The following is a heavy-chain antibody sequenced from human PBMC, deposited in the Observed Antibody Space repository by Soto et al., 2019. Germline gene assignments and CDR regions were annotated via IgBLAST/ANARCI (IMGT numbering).Heavy chain of an antibody. V-gene: IGHV3-11*06. Sequence: PGGSLRLSCAASGFTFSDYYMSWIRQAPGKGLEWVSYISGRTGYTGYADSVKGRFTISRDNAKNSLYLQMSSLRVEDTAVYYCARGGGAAADFDYGGQGTLVTFSS. J-gene: IGHJ4*02. CDR2: ISGRTGYT. CDR1: GFTFSDYY. D-gene: IGHD6-13*01. CDR3: ARGGGAAADFDY.